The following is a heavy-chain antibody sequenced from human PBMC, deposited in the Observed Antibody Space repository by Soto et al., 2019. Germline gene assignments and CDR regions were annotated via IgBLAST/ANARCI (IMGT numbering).Heavy chain of an antibody. V-gene: IGHV4-31*03. CDR3: ARDRSYYYGSGSYSNGMDV. J-gene: IGHJ6*02. D-gene: IGHD3-10*01. CDR2: IYYSGST. Sequence: PSETLSLTCTVSGGSISSGGYYWSWIRQHPGKGLEWIGYIYYSGSTYYNPSPKSRVTISVDTSKNQFSLKLSSVTAADTAVYYRARDRSYYYGSGSYSNGMDVWGQGTTVTVSS. CDR1: GGSISSGGYY.